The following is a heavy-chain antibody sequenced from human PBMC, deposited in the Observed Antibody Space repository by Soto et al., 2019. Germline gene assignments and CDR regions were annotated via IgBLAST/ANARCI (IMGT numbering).Heavy chain of an antibody. CDR2: IYHTGAT. D-gene: IGHD3-10*01. J-gene: IGHJ4*02. CDR3: ASPGSGSWTN. CDR1: GDSITSNIW. V-gene: IGHV4-4*02. Sequence: SETLSLTCAVSGDSITSNIWWSWVRQAPGKGLEWIGEIYHTGATNYSPSLKSRVTLSVDRSKNQFSLKLNSVTAADTAVYYCASPGSGSWTNWGQGVLVTVSS.